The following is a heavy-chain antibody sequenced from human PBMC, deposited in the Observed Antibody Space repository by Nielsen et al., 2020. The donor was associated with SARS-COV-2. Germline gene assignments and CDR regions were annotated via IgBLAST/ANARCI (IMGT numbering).Heavy chain of an antibody. D-gene: IGHD3-10*01. CDR2: ISRSGSSI. V-gene: IGHV3-21*01. Sequence: GESLKISCAASGFDFSNFNMAWVRQGPGKGLEWVCFISRSGSSIHYEDSVKGRFTISRDNAKNSLYLQMHSLRAEDTAVYYCARGSYASGEIDYWGQGTLVTVSS. CDR3: ARGSYASGEIDY. CDR1: GFDFSNFN. J-gene: IGHJ4*02.